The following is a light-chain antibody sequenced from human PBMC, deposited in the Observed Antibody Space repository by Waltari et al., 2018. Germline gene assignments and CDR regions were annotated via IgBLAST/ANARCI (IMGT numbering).Light chain of an antibody. CDR1: SGHSSNV. CDR2: GNSDGSH. V-gene: IGLV4-69*01. Sequence: QLVLTQSPSASASLGASVKLTCTLSSGHSSNVVAWHQQQPEKGPRYLMKGNSDGSHTKGDGIPDRFSGSSSGAERYLTISSLQSDDEADYYCQTWGTGIWVFGGGTRLTVL. J-gene: IGLJ3*02. CDR3: QTWGTGIWV.